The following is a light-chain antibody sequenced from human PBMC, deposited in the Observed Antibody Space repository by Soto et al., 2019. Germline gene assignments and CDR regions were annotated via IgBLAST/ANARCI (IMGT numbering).Light chain of an antibody. CDR2: GAS. V-gene: IGKV3-20*01. CDR1: QSVSSSY. Sequence: EVVLKQSPGALSLSPGERATLSCRASQSVSSSYLAWYQQKPGQAPRLLIYGASSRATGIPDRFSGSGSGTDFTLTISRLEPEDFAVYYCQQYGSSLFTFGPGTKVDIK. J-gene: IGKJ3*01. CDR3: QQYGSSLFT.